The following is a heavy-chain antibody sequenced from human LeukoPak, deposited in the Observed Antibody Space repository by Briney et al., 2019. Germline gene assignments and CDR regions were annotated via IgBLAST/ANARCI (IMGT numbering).Heavy chain of an antibody. CDR1: GFSLSNYW. Sequence: GGSLRVSCTASGFSLSNYWMSWVRQAPGKGLERVANIKRDGSEEWYVDSVKGRFTISRDNAKNSLYLQMNSLRAEDTAIYYCARHLWFGELFLDYWGQGTLVTVSS. CDR3: ARHLWFGELFLDY. D-gene: IGHD3-10*01. CDR2: IKRDGSEE. V-gene: IGHV3-7*01. J-gene: IGHJ4*02.